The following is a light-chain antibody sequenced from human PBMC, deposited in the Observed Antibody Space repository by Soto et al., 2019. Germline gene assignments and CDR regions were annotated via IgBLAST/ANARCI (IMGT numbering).Light chain of an antibody. J-gene: IGKJ2*01. CDR3: QHYNHWPPYT. V-gene: IGKV3-20*01. Sequence: EVVLTQSPGTLSLSPGERATLSCRASQIFSSTSLAWYQQKPGQAPRLLIYGASNRATGIPDRFSGSGSGTDFILTISSLQSEDFAVYYCQHYNHWPPYTFGPGTKLDIK. CDR1: QIFSSTS. CDR2: GAS.